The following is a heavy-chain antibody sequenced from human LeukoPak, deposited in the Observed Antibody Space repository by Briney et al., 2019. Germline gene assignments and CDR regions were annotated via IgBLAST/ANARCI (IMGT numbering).Heavy chain of an antibody. D-gene: IGHD3-22*01. CDR1: GDSISGYY. CDR2: MYTTGST. CDR3: ARGRAYYGSSGFFNY. Sequence: SETLSLTCNVSGDSISGYYWNWIRQPAGKGLEWIGRMYTTGSTSYNPSLASRVTMSVDTSKNQFSLNLNSVTAADTAFYYCARGRAYYGSSGFFNYWGRGILVTVSS. J-gene: IGHJ4*02. V-gene: IGHV4-4*07.